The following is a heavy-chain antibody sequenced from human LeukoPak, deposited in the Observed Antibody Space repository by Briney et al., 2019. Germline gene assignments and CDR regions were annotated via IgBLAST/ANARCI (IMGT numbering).Heavy chain of an antibody. V-gene: IGHV4-61*02. Sequence: SQTLSLTCTVSGGSISSGSYYWSWIRQPAGKGLEWIGRIYTSGSTNYNPSLKSRVTISVDTSKNQFSLKLRSVTSAYTPVYHRAXXXYXXXXSXXXXXXXXXGXGTXXXXXXXXXXXXXXDHF. CDR1: GGSISSGSYY. CDR2: IYTSGST. J-gene: IGHJ1*01. D-gene: IGHD2-2*01. CDR3: AXXXYXXXXSXXXXXXXXXGXGTXXXXXXXXXXXXXXDHF.